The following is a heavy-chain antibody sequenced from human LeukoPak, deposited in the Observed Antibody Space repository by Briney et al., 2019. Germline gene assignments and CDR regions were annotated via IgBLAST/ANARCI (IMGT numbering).Heavy chain of an antibody. Sequence: SETLSLTCTVSGDSISSSSYYWGWIRQPPGKGLEWIGRIYYSGSTYYNPSLKSRVTISVDTSKNQFSLTLSSVTAPVTAVDYCARDKNYYDSSGYYCEVSSAFDIWGQGTMVTVSS. CDR3: ARDKNYYDSSGYYCEVSSAFDI. D-gene: IGHD3-22*01. CDR2: IYYSGST. V-gene: IGHV4-39*07. CDR1: GDSISSSSYY. J-gene: IGHJ3*02.